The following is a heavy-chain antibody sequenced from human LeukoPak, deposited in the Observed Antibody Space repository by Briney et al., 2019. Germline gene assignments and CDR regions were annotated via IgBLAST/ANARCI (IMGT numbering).Heavy chain of an antibody. V-gene: IGHV3-30*03. J-gene: IGHJ3*02. D-gene: IGHD2-15*01. CDR1: GFTFSSYG. Sequence: PGGSLRLSCAASGFTFSSYGMHWVRQAPGKGLEWVAVISYDGSNKYYADSVKGRFTISRDNSKNTLYLQMNSLRAEDTAVYYCARDPHEWWSNPYAFDIWGQGTMVTVSS. CDR3: ARDPHEWWSNPYAFDI. CDR2: ISYDGSNK.